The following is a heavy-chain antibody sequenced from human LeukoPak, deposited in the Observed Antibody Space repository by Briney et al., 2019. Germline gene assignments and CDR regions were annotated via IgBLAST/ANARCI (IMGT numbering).Heavy chain of an antibody. CDR1: GFTFSSYE. CDR2: ISSSGSTI. V-gene: IGHV3-48*03. D-gene: IGHD3-10*01. CDR3: ARANYYGSGSYFRYYYYMDV. J-gene: IGHJ6*03. Sequence: GGSLRLSCAASGFTFSSYEMNWVRQAPGKGLEWVSYISSSGSTIYYADSVKGRFTISRDNAKNSLYLQMNSLRAEDTAVYYCARANYYGSGSYFRYYYYMDVWGKGTTVTVSS.